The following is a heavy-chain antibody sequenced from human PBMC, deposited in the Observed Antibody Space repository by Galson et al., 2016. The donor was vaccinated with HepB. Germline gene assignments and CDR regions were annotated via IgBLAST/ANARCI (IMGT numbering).Heavy chain of an antibody. CDR2: NFYSGST. Sequence: ETLSLTCTVSGGSISSNSYYWGWIRQPPGKGLEWLGSNFYSGSTYYNPSLKSRVTISLDRSKNQFSLRLSSVTAADTAVYYCASSDLSGWYYFDYWGQGTLVTVSS. D-gene: IGHD6-19*01. CDR3: ASSDLSGWYYFDY. V-gene: IGHV4-39*01. J-gene: IGHJ4*02. CDR1: GGSISSNSYY.